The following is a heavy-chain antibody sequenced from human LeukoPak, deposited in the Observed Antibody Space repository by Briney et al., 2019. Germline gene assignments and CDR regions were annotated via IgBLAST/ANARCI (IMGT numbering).Heavy chain of an antibody. CDR3: ARLLYSSNWRGPFDY. D-gene: IGHD6-13*01. V-gene: IGHV4-39*01. CDR1: GGSISSGSYY. Sequence: SETLSLTCTGSGGSISSGSYYWGWIRQPPGEGVQWNGCIYYSGSTYYNPSLKSRVTISVDTSKNQFSLKLSSVTAADTAVYYCARLLYSSNWRGPFDYWGQGTLVTVSS. CDR2: IYYSGST. J-gene: IGHJ4*02.